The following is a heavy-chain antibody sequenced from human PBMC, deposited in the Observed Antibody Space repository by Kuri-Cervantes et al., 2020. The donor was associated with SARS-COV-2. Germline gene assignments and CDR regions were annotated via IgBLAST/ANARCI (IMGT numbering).Heavy chain of an antibody. CDR2: IYSGGST. J-gene: IGHJ4*02. CDR3: AIAAAEFFDY. V-gene: IGHV3-53*01. CDR1: GFTVSSNY. D-gene: IGHD6-13*01. Sequence: GESLKISCAASGFTVSSNYMSWVRQAPGKGLGWVSVIYSGGSTYYADSVKGRFTISRDNSKNTLYLQMNSLRAEDTAVYYCAIAAAEFFDYWGQGTLVTVSS.